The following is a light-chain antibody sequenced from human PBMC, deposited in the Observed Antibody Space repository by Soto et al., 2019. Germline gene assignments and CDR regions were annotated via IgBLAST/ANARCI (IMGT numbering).Light chain of an antibody. CDR1: QDISSW. V-gene: IGKV1-12*01. CDR2: AAS. J-gene: IGKJ1*01. CDR3: QQAHSFPWT. Sequence: DIPVTQSPSSVSASVGDRVTITCRASQDISSWLAWYQQKPGKAPQLLISAASSLQSGVPPRFSGTRSGTDSTLTITNLQPEDFATYYCQQAHSFPWTFGQGTKVEIK.